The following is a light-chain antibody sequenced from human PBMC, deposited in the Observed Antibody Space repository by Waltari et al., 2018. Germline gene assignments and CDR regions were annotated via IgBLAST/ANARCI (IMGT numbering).Light chain of an antibody. Sequence: TQDPAVSVAVGRTVRITCQGDGLRIYHASWYQQRPGQAQKLLIYDQNARPSGVRGRFSGSISDNTASLTITGAQAEYEAYYYCHSRDVSGVGGTFGGGTKLTVL. CDR3: HSRDVSGVGGT. CDR1: GLRIYH. CDR2: DQN. V-gene: IGLV3-19*01. J-gene: IGLJ2*01.